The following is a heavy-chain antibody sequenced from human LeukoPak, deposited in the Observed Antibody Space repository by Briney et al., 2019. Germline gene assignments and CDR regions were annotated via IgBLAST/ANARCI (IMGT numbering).Heavy chain of an antibody. Sequence: GGSLRLSCAASGFTFSDYWMNWVRQAPGKGLEWVANIRQDGSDKNYVDSVKGRFTISRDNAKNSLCLQMNSLRVEDTAMYYCVRGGRGERPNYWGQGTLVTVSS. CDR1: GFTFSDYW. D-gene: IGHD3-16*01. J-gene: IGHJ4*02. V-gene: IGHV3-7*01. CDR2: IRQDGSDK. CDR3: VRGGRGERPNY.